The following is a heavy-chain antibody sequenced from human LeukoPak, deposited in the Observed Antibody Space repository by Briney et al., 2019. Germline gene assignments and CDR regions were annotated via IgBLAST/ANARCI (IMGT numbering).Heavy chain of an antibody. CDR1: GGTFSSYA. CDR2: NIPIFGTA. J-gene: IGHJ5*02. CDR3: ARDRGCCSSTSCYVRWFDP. D-gene: IGHD2-2*01. Sequence: SVKVSCKASGGTFSSYAISWVRQAPGQGLEWMGGNIPIFGTANYAQKFQGRVTITADESTSTAYMELSSLRSEDTAVYYCARDRGCCSSTSCYVRWFDPWGQGTLVTVSS. V-gene: IGHV1-69*13.